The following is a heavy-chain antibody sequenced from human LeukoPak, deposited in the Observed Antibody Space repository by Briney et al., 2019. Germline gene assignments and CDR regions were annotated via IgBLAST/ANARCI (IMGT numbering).Heavy chain of an antibody. V-gene: IGHV3-53*01. Sequence: GGSLRLSCAASGFTFSSYAMSWVRQAPGKGLEWLSVVYSGDSTYHADSVKGRFTISRDNSKNTMYLQMNSLRAEDTAVYYCARFSSGWYSAFDYWGQGTLVTVSS. D-gene: IGHD6-19*01. CDR3: ARFSSGWYSAFDY. J-gene: IGHJ4*02. CDR1: GFTFSSYA. CDR2: VYSGDST.